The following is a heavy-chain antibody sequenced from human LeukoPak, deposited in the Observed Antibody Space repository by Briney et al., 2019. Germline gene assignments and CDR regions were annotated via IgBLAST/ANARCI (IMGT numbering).Heavy chain of an antibody. CDR3: ARDHSDNDDSYNLFDI. CDR1: GGSISSYY. CDR2: IYTSGST. D-gene: IGHD3-22*01. V-gene: IGHV4-4*07. J-gene: IGHJ3*02. Sequence: SETLSLTCTVSGGSISSYYWSWIRQPAGKGLERIGRIYTSGSTNYNPSLKSRVTISLDTSKNQFSLKLNSVTAADTAVYFCARDHSDNDDSYNLFDIWGQGTMVTVSS.